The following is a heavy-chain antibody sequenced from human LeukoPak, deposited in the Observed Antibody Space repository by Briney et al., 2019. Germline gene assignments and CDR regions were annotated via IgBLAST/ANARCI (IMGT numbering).Heavy chain of an antibody. CDR1: GYTFTGYY. D-gene: IGHD5-12*01. CDR3: ARDGGYDYGWFDP. J-gene: IGHJ5*02. V-gene: IGHV1-2*04. CDR2: INPNSGGT. Sequence: ASVKVSCKASGYTFTGYYMHWVRQAPGQGLEWMGWINPNSGGTNYAQKFQGWVTMTRDTSISTAYMELRSLRSDDTAVYYCARDGGYDYGWFDPWGQGTLVTVSS.